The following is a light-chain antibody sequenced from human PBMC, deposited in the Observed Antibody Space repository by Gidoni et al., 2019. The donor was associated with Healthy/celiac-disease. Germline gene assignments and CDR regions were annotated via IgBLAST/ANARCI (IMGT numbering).Light chain of an antibody. CDR2: DAS. Sequence: EIVLTQSPATLSLSPVERATLSCRASQSVSSYLAWYQQKPGQAPRLLIYDASNRATGIPARFSGSGSGTDFTLTISSLEPEDFAVYYCQQRSNWPPITFXQXTRLXIK. V-gene: IGKV3-11*01. CDR1: QSVSSY. J-gene: IGKJ5*01. CDR3: QQRSNWPPIT.